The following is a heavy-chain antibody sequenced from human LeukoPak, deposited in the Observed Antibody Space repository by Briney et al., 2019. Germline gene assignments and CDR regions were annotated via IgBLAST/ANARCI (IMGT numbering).Heavy chain of an antibody. CDR2: ITIGATDT. Sequence: GGSLRLSCAASGFTFNNYAMNWVRQAPGKGLQWVSAITIGATDTFYLDSVKGRFTISRDNSKNTLYLQMSSLRAEDTAIYYCAKSRAADTTLLFDYWGQGTLVTVSS. V-gene: IGHV3-23*01. CDR1: GFTFNNYA. J-gene: IGHJ4*02. CDR3: AKSRAADTTLLFDY. D-gene: IGHD6-13*01.